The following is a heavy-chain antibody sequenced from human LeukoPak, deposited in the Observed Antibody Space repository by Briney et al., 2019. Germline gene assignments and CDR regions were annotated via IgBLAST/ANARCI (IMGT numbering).Heavy chain of an antibody. D-gene: IGHD4-17*01. CDR3: ARDLSYDYGDYGWFDP. CDR2: TNPNSGGT. J-gene: IGHJ5*02. Sequence: ASVKVSCKASGYTFTGYYMHWVRQAPGQGLEWMGWTNPNSGGTNYAQKFQGRVTMTRDTSISTAYMELSRLRSDDTAVYYCARDLSYDYGDYGWFDPWGQGTLVTVSS. V-gene: IGHV1-2*02. CDR1: GYTFTGYY.